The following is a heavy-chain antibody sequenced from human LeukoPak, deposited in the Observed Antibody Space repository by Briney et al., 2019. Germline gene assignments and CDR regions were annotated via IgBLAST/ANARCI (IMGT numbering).Heavy chain of an antibody. CDR1: GFTFSSYG. D-gene: IGHD5-12*01. J-gene: IGHJ4*02. CDR2: ISVSGGST. CDR3: AKLVAAIGGYYFDY. Sequence: GGSLRLSCAASGFTFSSYGMNWVRQAPGKGLEWVSAISVSGGSTYYADSVKGRFTISRDNSKNTLYLQMNSLRAEDTAVYYCAKLVAAIGGYYFDYWGQGTLVTVSS. V-gene: IGHV3-23*01.